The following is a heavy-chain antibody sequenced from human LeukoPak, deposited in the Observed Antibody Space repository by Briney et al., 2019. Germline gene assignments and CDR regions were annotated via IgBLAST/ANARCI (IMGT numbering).Heavy chain of an antibody. CDR2: INPNSGGT. V-gene: IGHV1-2*02. CDR3: ARRYSSRNAYYFDY. D-gene: IGHD6-13*01. Sequence: GASVKVSSKASGYTFTGYYMHWVRQPPGQGLEWMGWINPNSGGTNYAQKFQGRVTMTMDTSISTAYMELSRLRSDDTAVYYCARRYSSRNAYYFDYWGQGTLVTVSS. J-gene: IGHJ4*02. CDR1: GYTFTGYY.